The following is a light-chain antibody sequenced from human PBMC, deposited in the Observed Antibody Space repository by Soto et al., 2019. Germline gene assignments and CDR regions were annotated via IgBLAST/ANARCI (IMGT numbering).Light chain of an antibody. CDR1: QSISSY. J-gene: IGKJ1*01. Sequence: DIQMTQSPSSLSASVGDRVTITCRASQSISSYLNWYQQKPGKAPQLLIYAASSLQSGVPPRFSGSGSGTDFTLTISSLQPEDFATYYCQQTYSSLSWTFGQGTTVEIK. CDR2: AAS. V-gene: IGKV1-39*01. CDR3: QQTYSSLSWT.